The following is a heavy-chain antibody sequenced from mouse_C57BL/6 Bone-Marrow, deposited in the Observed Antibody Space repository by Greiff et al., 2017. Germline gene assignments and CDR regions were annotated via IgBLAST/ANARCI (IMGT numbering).Heavy chain of an antibody. CDR1: GFTFTDYY. V-gene: IGHV7-3*01. J-gene: IGHJ4*01. D-gene: IGHD1-1*01. CDR2: IRNKANGYTT. CDR3: ARYFTTVVATPYYYAMDY. Sequence: EVKVVESGGGLVQPGGSLSLSCAASGFTFTDYYMSWVRQPPGKALEWLGFIRNKANGYTTEYSASVKGRFTISRDNSQSILYLQMDALRAEDSATYYGARYFTTVVATPYYYAMDYWGQGTSVTVSS.